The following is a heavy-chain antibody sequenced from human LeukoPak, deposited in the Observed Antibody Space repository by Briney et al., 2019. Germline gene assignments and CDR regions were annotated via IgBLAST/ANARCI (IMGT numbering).Heavy chain of an antibody. D-gene: IGHD6-13*01. CDR1: GFTFSSYA. J-gene: IGHJ4*02. Sequence: PGGSLRLSCAASGFTFSSYAMHWVRQTPGKGLEYVSAISSNGGSTYYANSVKGRFTISRDNSKNTLYLQMGSLRAEDMAVYYCARVRDSSSWWTPADYWGQGTLVTVSS. V-gene: IGHV3-64*01. CDR2: ISSNGGST. CDR3: ARVRDSSSWWTPADY.